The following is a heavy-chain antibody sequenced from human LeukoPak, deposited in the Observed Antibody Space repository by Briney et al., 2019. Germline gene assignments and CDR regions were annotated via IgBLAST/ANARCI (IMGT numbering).Heavy chain of an antibody. Sequence: GTSVKVSCKASVFTFTSSAMQWVRQARGQRLEWIGWIVVGSGNTYYAQKFQERVTITRDMSTSTAYMELSSLRSEDTAVYYCAAGGGSFFGYYFDYWGRGTLVTVSS. J-gene: IGHJ4*02. D-gene: IGHD1-26*01. CDR3: AAGGGSFFGYYFDY. CDR2: IVVGSGNT. V-gene: IGHV1-58*02. CDR1: VFTFTSSA.